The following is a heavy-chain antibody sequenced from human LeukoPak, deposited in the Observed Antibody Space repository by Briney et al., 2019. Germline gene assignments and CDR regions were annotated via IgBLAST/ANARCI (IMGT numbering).Heavy chain of an antibody. V-gene: IGHV4-59*01. Sequence: SETLSLTCTVSGGSISSYYWSWIRQPPGKGLEWIGYIYYSGSTNYNPSLMSRVTISVDTSKNQFSMKLSSVTAADTAVYYCARDSGSSRGFDYWGQGTLVTVSS. CDR1: GGSISSYY. CDR2: IYYSGST. CDR3: ARDSGSSRGFDY. D-gene: IGHD6-13*01. J-gene: IGHJ4*02.